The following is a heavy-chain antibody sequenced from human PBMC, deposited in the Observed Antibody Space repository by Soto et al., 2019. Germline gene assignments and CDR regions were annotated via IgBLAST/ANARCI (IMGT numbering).Heavy chain of an antibody. CDR3: ARAHCSSTSCRPPWGRNWFDP. Sequence: GGSLRLSCAASGFTFSSYVMSWVRQAPGKGLEWVSTISGSGSSTFYANSVKGRFTISRDNSKNTLYLQMNSLRAEDTAVYYCARAHCSSTSCRPPWGRNWFDPWGQGTLVTVSS. J-gene: IGHJ5*02. CDR2: ISGSGSST. CDR1: GFTFSSYV. V-gene: IGHV3-23*01. D-gene: IGHD2-2*01.